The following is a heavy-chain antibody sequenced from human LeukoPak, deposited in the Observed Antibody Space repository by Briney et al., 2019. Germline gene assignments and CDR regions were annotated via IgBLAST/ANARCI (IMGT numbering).Heavy chain of an antibody. CDR1: GYSFPSYW. J-gene: IGHJ4*02. CDR2: IYPGDSDN. V-gene: IGHV5-51*01. CDR3: ARTWHPTVRGVIGYYFDY. Sequence: GESLKISCKGSGYSFPSYWIGWVRQMPGKGLEWMGIIYPGDSDNRYSPSFQGQVTISADQSISTAYLQWSSLKASDTAMYYCARTWHPTVRGVIGYYFDYWGQGTLVTVSS. D-gene: IGHD3-10*01.